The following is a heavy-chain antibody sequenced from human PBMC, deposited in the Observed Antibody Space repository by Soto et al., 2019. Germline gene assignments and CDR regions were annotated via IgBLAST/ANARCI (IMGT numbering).Heavy chain of an antibody. CDR3: ARAITIFGVVTLPLRYAFDI. CDR2: IYPGDSDT. V-gene: IGHV5-51*01. Sequence: PGESLKISCKGSGYIFTSYWIGWVRQMPGKGLEWMGIIYPGDSDTRYSPSFQGQVTMSADKSIGTAYLQWSSLKASDTAIYYCARAITIFGVVTLPLRYAFDIWGQGTLVIVSS. D-gene: IGHD3-3*01. CDR1: GYIFTSYW. J-gene: IGHJ3*02.